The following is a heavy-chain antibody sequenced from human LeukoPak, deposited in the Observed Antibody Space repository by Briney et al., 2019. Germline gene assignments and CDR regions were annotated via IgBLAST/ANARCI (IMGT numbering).Heavy chain of an antibody. CDR2: INPSGGST. D-gene: IGHD3-16*02. Sequence: ASVKASCKASGYTFTSYYMHWVRQAPGQGLEWMGIINPSGGSTSYAQKFQGRVTMTRDTSISTAYMELSRLRSDDTAVYYCAREVWGSYRVFDYWGQGTLVTVSS. CDR1: GYTFTSYY. CDR3: AREVWGSYRVFDY. V-gene: IGHV1-46*01. J-gene: IGHJ4*02.